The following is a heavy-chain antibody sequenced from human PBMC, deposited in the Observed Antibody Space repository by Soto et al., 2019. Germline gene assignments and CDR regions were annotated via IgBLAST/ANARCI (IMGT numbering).Heavy chain of an antibody. Sequence: SETLSVTSTVSGDSIISSDFYWGWVRQPPGKGLEWIGSIFYLGSSYYNPSLKSRVTMSVDTSKNQFSLRLRSVAAADTALYFCARHSLALRKNNWFDPWGQGVMVTVSS. CDR2: IFYLGSS. D-gene: IGHD3-3*02. CDR3: ARHSLALRKNNWFDP. V-gene: IGHV4-39*01. CDR1: GDSIISSDFY. J-gene: IGHJ5*02.